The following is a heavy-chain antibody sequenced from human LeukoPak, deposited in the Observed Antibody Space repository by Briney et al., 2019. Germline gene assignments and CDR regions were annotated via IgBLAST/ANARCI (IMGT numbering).Heavy chain of an antibody. CDR1: GGSISSYY. J-gene: IGHJ3*02. CDR2: IYYSGST. D-gene: IGHD3-22*01. V-gene: IGHV4-59*01. Sequence: SGTLLLTPTVPGGSISSYYWSWIRQPPGKGLEWIGYIYYSGSTNYNPSLKSRVTISVDTSKNQFSLKLSSVTAADTAVYYCARSSSYYDSSGYYYYAAFDIWGQGTMVTVSS. CDR3: ARSSSYYDSSGYYYYAAFDI.